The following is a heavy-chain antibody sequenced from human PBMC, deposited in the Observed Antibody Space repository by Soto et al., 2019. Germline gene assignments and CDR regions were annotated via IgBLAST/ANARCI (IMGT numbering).Heavy chain of an antibody. CDR1: GGSISSGSDY. D-gene: IGHD6-6*01. CDR3: AIKYPARPYPYYFDY. J-gene: IGHJ4*02. Sequence: SETLSLTCTVSGGSISSGSDYWGWIRQPPGKGLEWIGSIYYSGSTYYNPSLKSRVTISVDTSKNQFSLKLSSVTAADTAVYYCAIKYPARPYPYYFDYWGQGTLVTVS. CDR2: IYYSGST. V-gene: IGHV4-39*01.